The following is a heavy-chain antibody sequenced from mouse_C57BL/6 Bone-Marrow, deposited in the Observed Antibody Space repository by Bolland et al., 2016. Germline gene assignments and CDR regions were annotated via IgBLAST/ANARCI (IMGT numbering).Heavy chain of an antibody. J-gene: IGHJ4*01. CDR2: PGSGST. V-gene: IGHV1-55*01. D-gene: IGHD2-10*01. Sequence: PGSGSTNYNEKFKSKATLTVDTSSSTAYMQLSSLISEDSAVYYCAKALLSYYAMDYWGQGTS. CDR3: AKALLSYYAMDY.